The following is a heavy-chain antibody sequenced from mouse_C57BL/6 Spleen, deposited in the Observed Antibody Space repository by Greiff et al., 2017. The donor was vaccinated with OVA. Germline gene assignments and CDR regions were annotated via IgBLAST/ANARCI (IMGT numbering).Heavy chain of an antibody. J-gene: IGHJ1*03. CDR1: GFTFPDYY. V-gene: IGHV7-3*01. CDR3: ARSSPYYGSSYWYFDV. D-gene: IGHD1-1*01. CDR2: IRNKANGYTT. Sequence: EVHLVESGGGLVQPGGSLSLSCAASGFTFPDYYMSWVRQPPGQALEWLGFIRNKANGYTTEYSASVKGRFTISRDNSQSILYLQMNALRAEDSATYYCARSSPYYGSSYWYFDVWGTGTTVTVSS.